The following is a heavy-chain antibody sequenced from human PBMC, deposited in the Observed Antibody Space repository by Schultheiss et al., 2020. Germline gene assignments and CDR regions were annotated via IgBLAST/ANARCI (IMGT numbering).Heavy chain of an antibody. CDR3: ARKSGTHFYFDY. V-gene: IGHV4-59*08. CDR2: IYYSGST. D-gene: IGHD1-1*01. Sequence: SETLSLTCTVSGGSISSYYWSWIRQPPGKGLEWIGYIYYSGSTNYNPSLKSRVTISVDTSKNQFSLKLSSVTAADTAVYYCARKSGTHFYFDYWGQGTLVTVSS. CDR1: GGSISSYY. J-gene: IGHJ4*02.